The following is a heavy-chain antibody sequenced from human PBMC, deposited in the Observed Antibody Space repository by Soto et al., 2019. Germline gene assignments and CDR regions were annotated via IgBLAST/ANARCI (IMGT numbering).Heavy chain of an antibody. CDR3: VRETLSSGWFDS. CDR2: IYYSGST. J-gene: IGHJ5*01. Sequence: QVQLQESGPGLVKPSETLSLTCTVSGGSISSYYWSWIRQPPGKGLEWIAYIYYSGSTNYNPSLKSRVTISVDTSKNQFSLKLSSVTAADTAVYYCVRETLSSGWFDSWGQGTLVTVSS. CDR1: GGSISSYY. V-gene: IGHV4-59*01. D-gene: IGHD6-19*01.